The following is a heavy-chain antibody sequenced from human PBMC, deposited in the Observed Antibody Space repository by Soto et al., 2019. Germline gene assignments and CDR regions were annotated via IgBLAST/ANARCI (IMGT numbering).Heavy chain of an antibody. V-gene: IGHV5-51*01. Sequence: PGDSLKISCKGSGYSFTSYWIGRVRQMPGKGLDWMGIIYPGDSDTRYSPSFQGQVTISADKSISTAYLQWSSLKASDTAMYYCERLAGSSSWTGRLAENGTDVWGQGTTVTVSS. CDR1: GYSFTSYW. CDR3: ERLAGSSSWTGRLAENGTDV. J-gene: IGHJ6*02. D-gene: IGHD6-13*01. CDR2: IYPGDSDT.